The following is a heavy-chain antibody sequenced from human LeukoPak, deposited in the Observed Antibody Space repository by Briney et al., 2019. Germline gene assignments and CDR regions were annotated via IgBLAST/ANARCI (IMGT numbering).Heavy chain of an antibody. CDR1: GFTFSSYG. Sequence: GGSLRLSCAASGFTFSSYGMHWVRQAPGKGLEWVAFIRYDGSNKYYADSVKGRFTISRDNSKNTLYLQMNSLRAEDTAVYYCAILDYYDSSGYYVDDNLDYWGQGTLVTVSS. V-gene: IGHV3-30*02. CDR2: IRYDGSNK. D-gene: IGHD3-22*01. CDR3: AILDYYDSSGYYVDDNLDY. J-gene: IGHJ4*02.